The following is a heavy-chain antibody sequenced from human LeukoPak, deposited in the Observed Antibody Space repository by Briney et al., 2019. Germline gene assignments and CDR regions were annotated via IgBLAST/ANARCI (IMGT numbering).Heavy chain of an antibody. Sequence: ASVKVSCKASGYTFTSYDINWVRQATGQGLEWMGWMNPNSGNTGYAQKFQGRVTMTRNTSISTAYMELSSLRSEDTAVYYCARKGNIVVVPAAPSYYYGMDVWSQGTTVTVSS. CDR1: GYTFTSYD. D-gene: IGHD2-2*01. J-gene: IGHJ6*02. CDR2: MNPNSGNT. CDR3: ARKGNIVVVPAAPSYYYGMDV. V-gene: IGHV1-8*01.